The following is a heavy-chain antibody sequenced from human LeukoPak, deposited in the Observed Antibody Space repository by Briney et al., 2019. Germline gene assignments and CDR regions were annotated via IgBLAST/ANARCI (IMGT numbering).Heavy chain of an antibody. CDR1: GFTFSNYW. CDR2: ISSSGRTI. J-gene: IGHJ4*02. Sequence: GGSLRLSCAASGFTFSNYWMTWVRQAPGKGLEWVSYISSSGRTIYYADSVKGRFTISRDNAKNSLYLQMNSLRAEDTAVYYCARRYYYDSSGYSFDYWGQGTLVTVSS. CDR3: ARRYYYDSSGYSFDY. V-gene: IGHV3-11*01. D-gene: IGHD3-22*01.